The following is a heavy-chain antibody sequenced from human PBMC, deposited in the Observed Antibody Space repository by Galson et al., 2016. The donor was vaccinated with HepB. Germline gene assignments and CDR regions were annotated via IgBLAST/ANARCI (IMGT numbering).Heavy chain of an antibody. CDR1: GFTFSSYA. CDR2: ISGSGGST. J-gene: IGHJ6*03. D-gene: IGHD6-13*01. Sequence: SLRLSCAASGFTFSSYAMTWVRQAPGKGLEWVSAISGSGGSTYYADSVKGRFTISRDNSKNSLYLQMNSLRAEDTAVYYCAKSINIRWYSQDVQTYAMDVWGKGTTVTVSS. CDR3: AKSINIRWYSQDVQTYAMDV. V-gene: IGHV3-23*01.